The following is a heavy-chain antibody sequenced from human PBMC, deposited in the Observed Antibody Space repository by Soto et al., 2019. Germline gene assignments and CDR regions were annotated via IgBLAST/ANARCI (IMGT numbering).Heavy chain of an antibody. D-gene: IGHD4-17*01. Sequence: PGGSLRLSCAASGFTFSSYAMTWVRQALGKGLEWVSAISGSGGSTYYADSVKGRFTISRDNSKNTLYLQMNSLRAEDTAVYFCAGTGTHGDYKTVIDYWGQGTLVTVSS. CDR3: AGTGTHGDYKTVIDY. V-gene: IGHV3-23*01. J-gene: IGHJ4*02. CDR2: ISGSGGST. CDR1: GFTFSSYA.